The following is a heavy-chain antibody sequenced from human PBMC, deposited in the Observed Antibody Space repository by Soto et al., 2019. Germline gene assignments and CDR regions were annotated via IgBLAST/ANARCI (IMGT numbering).Heavy chain of an antibody. V-gene: IGHV2-5*02. CDR2: IYWDDDK. Sequence: SGPRLGNATQSLTLTYTFNGFSLSTSGVGVGWIRQPPGKALEWLALIYWDDDKRYSPSLKSRLTITKDTSKNQVVLTMTNMDPVDTATYYCAHRRRGSYFDYWGQGTLVTVS. CDR1: GFSLSTSGVG. D-gene: IGHD3-16*01. J-gene: IGHJ4*02. CDR3: AHRRRGSYFDY.